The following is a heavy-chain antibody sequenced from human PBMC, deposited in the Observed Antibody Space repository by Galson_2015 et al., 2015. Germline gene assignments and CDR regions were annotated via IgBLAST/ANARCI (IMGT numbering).Heavy chain of an antibody. Sequence: PALVKPTQTLTLTCTVSGFSLSNARMGVSWIRQPPGKALEWLAHIFSSDEKSYSTSLKSRLTISKDASKSQVVLTMTNMDSVDTATYYCARAGAYCGVGRCYPRGPTGYWGQGTLVTVSS. CDR2: IFSSDEK. V-gene: IGHV2-26*01. CDR1: GFSLSNARMG. CDR3: ARAGAYCGVGRCYPRGPTGY. D-gene: IGHD2-21*01. J-gene: IGHJ4*02.